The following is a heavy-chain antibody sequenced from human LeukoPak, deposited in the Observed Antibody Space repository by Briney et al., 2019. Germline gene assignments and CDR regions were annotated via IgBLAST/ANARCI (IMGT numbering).Heavy chain of an antibody. CDR3: AKGSGSSGWNYYGMDV. CDR1: GFTFSSYA. J-gene: IGHJ6*02. CDR2: ISGSGGST. Sequence: PGGSLRLSCAASGFTFSSYAMSWVRQAPGKGLEWVSGISGSGGSTYYVDSVKGRFTISRDNSKNTQYPQMNSLRAEDTAVYYCAKGSGSSGWNYYGMDVWGQGTTVTVSS. D-gene: IGHD6-19*01. V-gene: IGHV3-23*01.